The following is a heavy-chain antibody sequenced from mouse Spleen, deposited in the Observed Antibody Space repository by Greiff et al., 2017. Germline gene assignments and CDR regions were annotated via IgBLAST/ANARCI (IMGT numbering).Heavy chain of an antibody. J-gene: IGHJ2*01. D-gene: IGHD1-1*01. CDR1: GYTFTSYW. Sequence: QVQLQQPGAELVKPGASVKLSCKASGYTFTSYWMQWVKQRPGQGLEWIGEIDPSDSYTNYNQKFKGKATLTVDTSSSTAYMQLSSLTSEDSAVYYCARERDHYYDGSPYYFDYWGQGTTLTVSS. CDR3: ARERDHYYDGSPYYFDY. CDR2: IDPSDSYT. V-gene: IGHV1-50*01.